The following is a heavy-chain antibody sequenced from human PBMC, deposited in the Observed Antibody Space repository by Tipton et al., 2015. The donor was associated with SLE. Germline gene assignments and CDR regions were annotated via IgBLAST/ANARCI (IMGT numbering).Heavy chain of an antibody. Sequence: SLRLSCAASGFTFSSYSMNWVRQAPGTGLEWVSSIRSSSSYIYYADSVKGRFTISRDNAKNSLYLQMNSLRAEDTAVYYCAREPTSGAGRGWDFDIWGRGTLVTVAA. V-gene: IGHV3-21*01. J-gene: IGHJ2*01. CDR2: IRSSSSYI. D-gene: IGHD3-16*01. CDR1: GFTFSSYS. CDR3: AREPTSGAGRGWDFDI.